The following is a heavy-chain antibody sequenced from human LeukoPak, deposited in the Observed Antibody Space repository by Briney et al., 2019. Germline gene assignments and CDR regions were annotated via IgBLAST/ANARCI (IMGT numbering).Heavy chain of an antibody. Sequence: PSQTLSLTCTVSGGSISSSNYYWGWIRQPPGKGLEWIGSIYYSGSTYYKPSLKSRVTISVDTSKNQFSLNLSSVTAADTAVYYCARTYSSSWIYFDYWGQGILVTVSS. V-gene: IGHV4-39*01. CDR1: GGSISSSNYY. CDR2: IYYSGST. J-gene: IGHJ4*02. CDR3: ARTYSSSWIYFDY. D-gene: IGHD6-13*01.